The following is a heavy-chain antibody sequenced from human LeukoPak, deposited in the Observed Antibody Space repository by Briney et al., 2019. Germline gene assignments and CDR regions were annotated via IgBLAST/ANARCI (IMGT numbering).Heavy chain of an antibody. CDR1: GGSISSGGYY. CDR3: AREQVEVDAFDI. V-gene: IGHV4-31*03. J-gene: IGHJ3*02. Sequence: SQTLSLTCTVSGGSISSGGYYWSWVRQHPGKGLEWIGYIYYSGSTYYNPSLKSRVTMSVDTSKNQFSLKLSSVTAADTAVYYCAREQVEVDAFDIWGQGTMVTVSS. CDR2: IYYSGST. D-gene: IGHD2-15*01.